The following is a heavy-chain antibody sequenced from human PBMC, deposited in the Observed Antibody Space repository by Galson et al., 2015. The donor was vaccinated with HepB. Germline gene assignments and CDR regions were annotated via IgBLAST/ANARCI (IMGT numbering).Heavy chain of an antibody. CDR2: IYTSGST. D-gene: IGHD2-8*01. V-gene: IGHV4-61*02. CDR1: GGSISSGSYY. Sequence: TLSLTCTVSGGSISSGSYYWSWIRQPAGKGLEWIGRIYTSGSTNYNPSLKSRVTMSVDTSKNQFSLKLSSVTAADTAVYYCARESYCTNGVCYGGFDYWGQGTLVTVSS. J-gene: IGHJ4*02. CDR3: ARESYCTNGVCYGGFDY.